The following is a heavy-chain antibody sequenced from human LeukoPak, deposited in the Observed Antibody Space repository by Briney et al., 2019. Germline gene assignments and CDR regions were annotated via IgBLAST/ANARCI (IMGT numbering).Heavy chain of an antibody. Sequence: GGSLRLSCAASGFTFSSYWMSWVRQAPGKGLEWVANIKQDGSEKYYVDSVKGRFTISRDNAKNSLYLQMNSLRAEDTAVYYCARDNADTFGGVIVIGVFDYWGQGTLVTVSS. J-gene: IGHJ4*02. V-gene: IGHV3-7*01. CDR1: GFTFSSYW. D-gene: IGHD3-16*02. CDR3: ARDNADTFGGVIVIGVFDY. CDR2: IKQDGSEK.